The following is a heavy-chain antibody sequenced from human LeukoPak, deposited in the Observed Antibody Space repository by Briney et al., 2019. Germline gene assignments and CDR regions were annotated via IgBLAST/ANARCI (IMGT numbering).Heavy chain of an antibody. Sequence: SETLSLTCTVSGGSISSYYWSWVRQPPGKGLEWIGYIYYSGSTYYNPSLKSRVTISVDTSKNQFSLKLSSVTAADTAVYYCARFRREYQLPKDYWGQGTLVTVSS. CDR2: IYYSGST. D-gene: IGHD2-2*01. CDR1: GGSISSYY. J-gene: IGHJ4*02. CDR3: ARFRREYQLPKDY. V-gene: IGHV4-59*08.